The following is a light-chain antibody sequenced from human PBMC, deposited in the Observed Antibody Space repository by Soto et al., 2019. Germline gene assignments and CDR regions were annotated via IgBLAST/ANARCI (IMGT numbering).Light chain of an antibody. CDR2: GAS. V-gene: IGKV3-15*01. CDR3: QQYGNSPWT. CDR1: QSVSSN. Sequence: EIVMTQSPATLSVSPGERATLSCRASQSVSSNLAWYQQKPGQAPRLLIYGASTRATGIPARFSGSGSGTEFTLTISRLEPEDFAVYSCQQYGNSPWTFGQGTKVDIK. J-gene: IGKJ1*01.